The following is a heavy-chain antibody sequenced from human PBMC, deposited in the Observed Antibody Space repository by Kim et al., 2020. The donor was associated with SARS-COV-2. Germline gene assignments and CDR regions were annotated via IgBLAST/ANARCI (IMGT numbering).Heavy chain of an antibody. D-gene: IGHD6-19*01. CDR1: GFTVSSNY. J-gene: IGHJ4*02. V-gene: IGHV3-53*01. CDR2: IYSGGST. Sequence: GGSLRLSCAASGFTVSSNYMSWVRQAPGKGLEWVSVIYSGGSTYYADSVKGRFTISRDNSKNTLYLQMNSLRAEDTAVYYCARSRPPVAGTPYYFDYWGQGTLVTVSS. CDR3: ARSRPPVAGTPYYFDY.